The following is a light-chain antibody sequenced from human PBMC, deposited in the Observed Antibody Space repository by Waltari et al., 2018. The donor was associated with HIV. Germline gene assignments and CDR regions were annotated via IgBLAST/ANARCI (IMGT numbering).Light chain of an antibody. CDR2: EVT. J-gene: IGLJ2*01. Sequence: QSALTQPASVSGSPGQSITISCTGTTSDVGGYDYVSWYQQHPGQAPNLMIFEVTYRPSGVSHLFSGSKSGNTASLTISGLQAEDEADYYCTSYRSGSTLVVGGGTKVTVL. V-gene: IGLV2-14*01. CDR1: TSDVGGYDY. CDR3: TSYRSGSTLV.